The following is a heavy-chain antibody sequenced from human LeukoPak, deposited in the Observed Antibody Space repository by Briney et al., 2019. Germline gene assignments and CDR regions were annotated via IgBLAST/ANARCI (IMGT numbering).Heavy chain of an antibody. CDR3: ATRGVRYPFDY. D-gene: IGHD3-9*01. Sequence: GGSLRLSCAASGFSFSGYWMNWVRQAPGKGLEWMGGFDPEDGETIYAQKFQGRVTMTEDTSTDTAYMELSSLRSEDTAVYYCATRGVRYPFDYWGQGTLVTVSS. J-gene: IGHJ4*02. CDR2: FDPEDGET. V-gene: IGHV1-24*01. CDR1: GFSFSGYW.